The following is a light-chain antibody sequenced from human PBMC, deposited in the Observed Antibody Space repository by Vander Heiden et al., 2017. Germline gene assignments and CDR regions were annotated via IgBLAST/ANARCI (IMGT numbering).Light chain of an antibody. CDR2: DNT. Sequence: QSMLTQPPSVSAAPGQKVTISCSGSSSNIGKNYVSWYQQLPGTAPKLLIYDNTKRPTGIPDRFSGSKSGTSATLGITGLLPGDEAEYYCGTWDSSLSVSVVFGGGTKLTVL. J-gene: IGLJ2*01. CDR3: GTWDSSLSVSVV. CDR1: SSNIGKNY. V-gene: IGLV1-51*01.